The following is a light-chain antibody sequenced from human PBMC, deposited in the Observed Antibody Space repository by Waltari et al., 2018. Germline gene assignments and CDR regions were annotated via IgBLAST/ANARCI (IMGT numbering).Light chain of an antibody. CDR2: DAS. CDR1: QDISNY. J-gene: IGKJ4*01. CDR3: QQYDNLPLT. Sequence: DIQMTQSPSSLSAFVGDRVTITCQASQDISNYLNWYQKKPGKAPKLLIYDASNLETGVPSRFSGSGSGTDFTFTISSLQPEDIATYYCQQYDNLPLTFGGGTKVEIK. V-gene: IGKV1-33*01.